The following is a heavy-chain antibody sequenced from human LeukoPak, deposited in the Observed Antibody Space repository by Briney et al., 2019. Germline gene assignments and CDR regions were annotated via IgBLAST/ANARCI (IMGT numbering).Heavy chain of an antibody. V-gene: IGHV4-34*01. CDR1: GFTFSSYA. Sequence: GSLRLSCAASGFTFSSYALSWIRQPPGKGLEWIGEINHSGSTNYNPSLKSRVTISVDTSKNQFSLKLSSVTAADTAVYYCARGHTVTERYFDYWGQGTLVTVSS. CDR2: INHSGST. J-gene: IGHJ4*02. CDR3: ARGHTVTERYFDY. D-gene: IGHD4-17*01.